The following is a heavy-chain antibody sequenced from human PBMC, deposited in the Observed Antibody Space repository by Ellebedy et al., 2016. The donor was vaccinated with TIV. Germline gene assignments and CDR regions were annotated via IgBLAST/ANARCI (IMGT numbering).Heavy chain of an antibody. CDR3: VKDQIAGDGRWVFDL. V-gene: IGHV3-23*01. Sequence: PGGSLRLSCAASGFTFGSFAMGWVRQTPGKGLEGVSGLHGSGRGIWYSDSVKGRFTISRDNSKNTLYLQMNSLRAEDTGIYYCVKDQIAGDGRWVFDLWGQGTMVTVSS. D-gene: IGHD5-24*01. J-gene: IGHJ3*01. CDR2: LHGSGRGI. CDR1: GFTFGSFA.